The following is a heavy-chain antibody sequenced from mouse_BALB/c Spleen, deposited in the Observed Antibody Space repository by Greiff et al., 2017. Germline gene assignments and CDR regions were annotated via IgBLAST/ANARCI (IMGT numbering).Heavy chain of an antibody. CDR2: ISYSGST. J-gene: IGHJ3*01. D-gene: IGHD1-1*01. Sequence: EVKLQQSGPSLVKPSQTLSLTCSVTGDSITSGYWNWIRKFPGNKLEYMGYISYSGSTYYNPSLKSRISITRDTSKNQYYLQLNSVTTEDTATYYCARGYYGSSYVWAYWGQGTLVTVSA. CDR3: ARGYYGSSYVWAY. CDR1: GDSITSGY. V-gene: IGHV3-8*02.